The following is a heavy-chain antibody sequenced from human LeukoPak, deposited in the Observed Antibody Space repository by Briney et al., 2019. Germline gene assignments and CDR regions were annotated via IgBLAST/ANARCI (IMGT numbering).Heavy chain of an antibody. J-gene: IGHJ4*02. CDR3: ARRIDGYNTNYFDY. CDR1: GLTFSGYT. V-gene: IGHV3-21*01. CDR2: ISTSGRYI. D-gene: IGHD5-24*01. Sequence: GGSLRLSCAASGLTFSGYTMNWVRQAPGKGLQWVSSISTSGRYIYYADSLKGRFTISKDNGKNSLYLQMNSLSAEDTALYYCARRIDGYNTNYFDYWGQGTLVTVSS.